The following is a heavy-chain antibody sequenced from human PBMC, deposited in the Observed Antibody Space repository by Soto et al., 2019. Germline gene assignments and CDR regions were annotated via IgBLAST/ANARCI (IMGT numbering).Heavy chain of an antibody. CDR2: ISAYNGNT. D-gene: IGHD2-15*01. Sequence: ASVKVSCRAPCYTFTSYGISWVRQSPEQGLEWMGWISAYNGNTNYAQKLQGRVTMTTDTSTSTAYMELRSLRSDDTAVYHSARDIVVVVAATNYYHYGMDVWGQGTTVTVSS. J-gene: IGHJ6*02. CDR3: ARDIVVVVAATNYYHYGMDV. V-gene: IGHV1-18*01. CDR1: CYTFTSYG.